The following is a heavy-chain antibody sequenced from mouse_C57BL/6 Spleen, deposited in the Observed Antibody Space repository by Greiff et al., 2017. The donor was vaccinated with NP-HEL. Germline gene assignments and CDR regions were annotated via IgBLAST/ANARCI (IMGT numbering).Heavy chain of an antibody. CDR2: ISSGSSTI. Sequence: EVQRVESGGGLVKPGGSLKLSCAASGFTFSDYGMHWVRQAPEKGLEWVAYISSGSSTIYYADTVKGRFTISRDNAKKTLFLQMTSLRSEDTAMYYCARTYYGSSGAWFAYWGQGTLVTVSA. V-gene: IGHV5-17*01. J-gene: IGHJ3*01. CDR1: GFTFSDYG. CDR3: ARTYYGSSGAWFAY. D-gene: IGHD1-1*01.